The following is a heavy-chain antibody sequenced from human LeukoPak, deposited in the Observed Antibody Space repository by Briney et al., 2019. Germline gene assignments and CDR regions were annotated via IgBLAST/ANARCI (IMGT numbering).Heavy chain of an antibody. D-gene: IGHD3-10*01. CDR3: ATLNRGVISH. V-gene: IGHV4-59*08. CDR1: GASISSYY. J-gene: IGHJ4*02. CDR2: IHYSGST. Sequence: SETLSVICTVSGASISSYYWSWIRQPPGKGLEWIGYIHYSGSTSYNPSLKSRVTGSVDTSTTQFSLKLSSVTAADTAVYYCATLNRGVISHWGQGTLVTVSS.